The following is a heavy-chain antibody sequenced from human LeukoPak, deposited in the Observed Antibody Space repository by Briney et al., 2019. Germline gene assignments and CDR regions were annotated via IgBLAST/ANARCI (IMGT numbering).Heavy chain of an antibody. Sequence: PGGSLRLSCAASGLTISNLWMTWVRQAPGKGLECVANIKGDGSEKNYVDSVKGRFTISRDDAKNSLYLQMNSLRAEDTAVYYCVKQAGVYWGQGTLVTVSS. D-gene: IGHD6-19*01. CDR2: IKGDGSEK. CDR3: VKQAGVY. V-gene: IGHV3-7*01. CDR1: GLTISNLW. J-gene: IGHJ4*02.